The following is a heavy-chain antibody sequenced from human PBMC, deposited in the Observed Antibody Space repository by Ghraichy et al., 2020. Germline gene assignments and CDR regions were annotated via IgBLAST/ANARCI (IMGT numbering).Heavy chain of an antibody. CDR3: ARAYGGNSFDY. D-gene: IGHD4-23*01. CDR1: GCTFTNYG. J-gene: IGHJ4*02. CDR2: ISAYNGNT. V-gene: IGHV1-18*04. Sequence: ASVKVSCKASGCTFTNYGISWVRQAPGQGLEWMGWISAYNGNTNYAQKLQGRLTMTTDTSTSTTYMDLRSLRSDDTAIYYCARAYGGNSFDYWGQGTLVTVSS.